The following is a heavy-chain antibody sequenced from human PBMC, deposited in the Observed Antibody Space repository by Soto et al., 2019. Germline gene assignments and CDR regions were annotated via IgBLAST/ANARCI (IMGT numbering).Heavy chain of an antibody. V-gene: IGHV4-59*08. CDR1: GGSISSYY. Sequence: PSETLSLTCTVSGGSISSYYWSWIRQPPGKGLEWIGYIYYSGSTNYDPPLKSRVTISVDTSKNQFSLKLSSATAADTAVYYCARGGAREGGGGCVVFDMWGKGKMATV. CDR2: IYYSGST. J-gene: IGHJ3*02. CDR3: ARGGAREGGGGCVVFDM. D-gene: IGHD3-16*01.